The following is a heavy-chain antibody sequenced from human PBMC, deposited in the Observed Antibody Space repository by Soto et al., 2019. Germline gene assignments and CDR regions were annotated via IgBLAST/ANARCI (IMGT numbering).Heavy chain of an antibody. J-gene: IGHJ5*02. CDR1: GFTFTNAW. CDR3: TTIIPKGKWELGP. V-gene: IGHV3-15*05. CDR2: IKSKTDGATT. Sequence: PGGSLRLSCAASGFTFTNAWMSWVRQAPGKGLEWIGSIKSKTDGATTDYAGTVKGRFTISRDDSKKTLFVQMNGLKTEDTAVYYCTTIIPKGKWELGPWGQGT. D-gene: IGHD1-26*01.